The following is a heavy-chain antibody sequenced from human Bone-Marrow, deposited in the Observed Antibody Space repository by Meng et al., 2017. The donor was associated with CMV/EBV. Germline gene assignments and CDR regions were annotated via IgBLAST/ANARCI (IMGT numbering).Heavy chain of an antibody. Sequence: GGSLRLSCAASGFRFRTYWMTWVRQAPGKGPEWVANIKQEGSEKYYVDSVKGRFTISRDNAKNSLYLQMNSLRAEDTAVYYCARLPYAFRSAEFYAMDVWGQGTTVTVAS. D-gene: IGHD3-3*01. V-gene: IGHV3-7*01. CDR1: GFRFRTYW. CDR2: IKQEGSEK. J-gene: IGHJ6*02. CDR3: ARLPYAFRSAEFYAMDV.